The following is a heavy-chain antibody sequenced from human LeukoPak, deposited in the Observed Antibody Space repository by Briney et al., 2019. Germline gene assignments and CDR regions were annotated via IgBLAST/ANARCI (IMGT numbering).Heavy chain of an antibody. V-gene: IGHV3-23*01. Sequence: GGSLRLSCAASGFTFSNYAMSWVRQAPGKGLEWVSTIRTSGDNTYYADSVKGRFTISRDNSKNTLYLQMNSLRPEDTAIYYCAKQSGGSCYSSLDYWGQGILVTVSS. J-gene: IGHJ4*02. CDR1: GFTFSNYA. CDR3: AKQSGGSCYSSLDY. CDR2: IRTSGDNT. D-gene: IGHD2-15*01.